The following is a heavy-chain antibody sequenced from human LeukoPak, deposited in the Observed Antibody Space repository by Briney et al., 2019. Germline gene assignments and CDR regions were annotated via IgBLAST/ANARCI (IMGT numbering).Heavy chain of an antibody. CDR2: VYYGRTT. J-gene: IGHJ4*02. CDR3: ARHDGRGGATMGALDS. Sequence: SETLSLTCTVSAGSFISSSHHWGWIRQSPGKGLEWIGTVYYGRTTYYNPSLDGRVTISLDTSANHFSPQLNSVTAADTAVYYCARHDGRGGATMGALDSWGQGSLVTVSS. V-gene: IGHV4-39*01. CDR1: AGSFISSSHH. D-gene: IGHD5-12*01.